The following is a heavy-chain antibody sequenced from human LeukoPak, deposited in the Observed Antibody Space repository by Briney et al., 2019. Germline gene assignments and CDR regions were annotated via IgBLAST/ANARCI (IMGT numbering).Heavy chain of an antibody. CDR1: GFTFSSYA. CDR2: ISGSGGST. Sequence: PGGSLRLSCAASGFTFSSYAMSWVRQAPGKGLEWVSAISGSGGSTYYADSVKGRFTISRDNSKNTLYLQMNSLRAEDTAVYYCAKDLSAWEWIQLPFDYWGQGTLVTVSS. V-gene: IGHV3-23*01. D-gene: IGHD5-18*01. CDR3: AKDLSAWEWIQLPFDY. J-gene: IGHJ4*02.